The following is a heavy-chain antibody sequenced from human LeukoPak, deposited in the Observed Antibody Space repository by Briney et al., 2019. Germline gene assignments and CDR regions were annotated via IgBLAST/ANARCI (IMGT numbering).Heavy chain of an antibody. CDR3: ARGYYGSETASRDFDY. V-gene: IGHV4-30-4*08. D-gene: IGHD3-10*01. Sequence: SQTLSLTCTVSGGSISSGDYYWSWIRHPPGKGLEGLGYIYYSGSTYYNPSLKSRVTISVDTSKNQFSLKLSSVTAADTAVYYCARGYYGSETASRDFDYWGQGTLVTVSS. J-gene: IGHJ4*02. CDR1: GGSISSGDYY. CDR2: IYYSGST.